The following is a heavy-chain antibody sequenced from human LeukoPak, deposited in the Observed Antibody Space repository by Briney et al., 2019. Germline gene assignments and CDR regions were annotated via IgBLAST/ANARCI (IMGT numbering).Heavy chain of an antibody. D-gene: IGHD7-27*01. CDR3: ARDPNWVYYFDS. Sequence: GGSLRLSCAASGFTFSSYAIHWVRQAPGKGLEWVAVISYDGSNKYYADSVKGRFTISRDNSKNTLYLQMNSLRVEDTAVYHCARDPNWVYYFDSWGQGTLVTVSS. CDR2: ISYDGSNK. CDR1: GFTFSSYA. J-gene: IGHJ4*02. V-gene: IGHV3-30-3*01.